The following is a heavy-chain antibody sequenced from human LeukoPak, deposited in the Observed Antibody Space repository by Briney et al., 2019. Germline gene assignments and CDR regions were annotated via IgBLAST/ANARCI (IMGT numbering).Heavy chain of an antibody. V-gene: IGHV5-51*01. CDR2: IYPGDPDT. D-gene: IGHD6-19*01. CDR3: ARSLAVAGNWAGY. J-gene: IGHJ4*02. Sequence: GESLKISCKGSGYSFTSYWVGWVRQMPGKGLEWMGIIYPGDPDTRHSPSFQGQVTISADKSISTAYLQWSSLKASDTAMYYCARSLAVAGNWAGYWGQGTLVTVSS. CDR1: GYSFTSYW.